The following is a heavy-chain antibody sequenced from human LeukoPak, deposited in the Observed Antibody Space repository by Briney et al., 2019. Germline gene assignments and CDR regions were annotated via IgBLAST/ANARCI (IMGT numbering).Heavy chain of an antibody. D-gene: IGHD2-8*02. CDR3: AGYREYWDWHFDL. CDR2: ISGYNGNT. V-gene: IGHV1-18*01. Sequence: ASVKVSCKASGYTFTTYGISWVRQAPGQGLEWMGWISGYNGNTNYAQKFQGRVTMTTDTSTTTAYMDVRSLRSDDTAVYYCAGYREYWDWHFDLWGRGAPVTVSP. CDR1: GYTFTTYG. J-gene: IGHJ2*01.